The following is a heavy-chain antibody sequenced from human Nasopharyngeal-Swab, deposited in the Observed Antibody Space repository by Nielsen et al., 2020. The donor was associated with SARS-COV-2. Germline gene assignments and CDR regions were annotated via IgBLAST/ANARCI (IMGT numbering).Heavy chain of an antibody. D-gene: IGHD3-3*01. J-gene: IGHJ4*02. CDR2: INPTDGNT. CDR1: GYTFTSYY. Sequence: ASVKVSCKASGYTFTSYYLHWVRQAPGQGLEWMGLINPTDGNTSYAQKFEGRVIMTSDASTSTVYMELSSLRSEDTAVYYCARGIGYHEFWSGYIDYWGQGTLVTVSS. CDR3: ARGIGYHEFWSGYIDY. V-gene: IGHV1-46*01.